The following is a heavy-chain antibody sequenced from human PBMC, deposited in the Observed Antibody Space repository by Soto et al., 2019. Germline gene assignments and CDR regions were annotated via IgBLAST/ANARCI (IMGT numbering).Heavy chain of an antibody. V-gene: IGHV1-3*01. CDR1: GYTFTSYA. D-gene: IGHD3-3*01. CDR2: INPGTGNT. Sequence: QVQLVQSGAEVKKPGASVKVSCKASGYTFTSYAMHWVRQAPGQRLEWMGWINPGTGNTKYSQKFQGRVTITRDTSASIAYMELTSLRSEDTGVYYCARDRESLRFLDWLGWFDPWGQGSLVTVSS. J-gene: IGHJ5*02. CDR3: ARDRESLRFLDWLGWFDP.